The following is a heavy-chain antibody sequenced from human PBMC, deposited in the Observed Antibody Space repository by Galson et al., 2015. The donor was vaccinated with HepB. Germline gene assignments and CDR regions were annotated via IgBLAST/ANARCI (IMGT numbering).Heavy chain of an antibody. CDR1: EFTFSSYW. CDR3: ARDPGNYFDY. J-gene: IGHJ4*02. CDR2: IKQDGSEK. Sequence: SLRLSCAASEFTFSSYWMSWVRQAPGKGLEWVANIKQDGSEKYYVDSVKGRFTISRDNAKNSLYLQMNSLRAEDTAVYYCARDPGNYFDYWGQGTLVTVSS. V-gene: IGHV3-7*03.